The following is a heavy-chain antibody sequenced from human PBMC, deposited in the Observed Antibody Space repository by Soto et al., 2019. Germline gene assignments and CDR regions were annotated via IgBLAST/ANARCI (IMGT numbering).Heavy chain of an antibody. V-gene: IGHV4-30-4*01. CDR1: GGSISSDDYY. Sequence: PSETLSLTCTVSGGSISSDDYYWSWIRQAPGRGLEWIGYIHSSGSIYYNPSLKSRATMSIDTAGNQFSLKVSSVTVADTAVYFCASLGYCSGADCHGTRWGQGVLVTVSS. CDR2: IHSSGSI. J-gene: IGHJ4*01. D-gene: IGHD2-8*02. CDR3: ASLGYCSGADCHGTR.